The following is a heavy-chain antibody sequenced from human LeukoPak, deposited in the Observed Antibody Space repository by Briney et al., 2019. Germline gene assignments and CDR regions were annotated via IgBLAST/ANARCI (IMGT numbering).Heavy chain of an antibody. CDR1: GYSFPIYW. V-gene: IGHV5-51*01. D-gene: IGHD3-3*01. CDR3: ATNFWSGYYIFDY. CDR2: IYPGDSDT. J-gene: IGHJ4*02. Sequence: GESLKISCKGSGYSFPIYWIAWVRQMPGKGLEWMGIIYPGDSDTRYSPSFQGQITISADKSISTAYLQWSSLKASDTAMYYCATNFWSGYYIFDYWGQGTLVTVSS.